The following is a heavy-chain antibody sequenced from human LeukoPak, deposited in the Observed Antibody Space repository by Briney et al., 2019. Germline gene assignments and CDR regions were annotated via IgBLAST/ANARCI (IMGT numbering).Heavy chain of an antibody. V-gene: IGHV3-53*01. CDR1: GFNVSRNY. CDR2: IYRGGTI. Sequence: GGSLRRSCAASGFNVSRNYMSWVRQAPGKGLEWVSLIYRGGTIYYADSVKARFTISRDNSKNTLFLQMNSLRAEDTAVYYCARADRDGDPDHLDYWGQGTLVTVSS. CDR3: ARADRDGDPDHLDY. J-gene: IGHJ4*02. D-gene: IGHD4-17*01.